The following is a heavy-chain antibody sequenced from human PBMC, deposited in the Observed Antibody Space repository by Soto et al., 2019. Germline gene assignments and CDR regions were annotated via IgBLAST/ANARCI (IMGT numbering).Heavy chain of an antibody. V-gene: IGHV3-33*01. J-gene: IGHJ4*02. Sequence: QVQLVESGGGVVQPGRSLRLSCAASGFTFSSYGMHWVRQAPGKGLEWVAVIWYDGSNKYYADSVKGRFTISRDNSKKTLNLQRNILGAEDTAVYDCARWVIAAGDYWGQGTLVTVSS. CDR1: GFTFSSYG. D-gene: IGHD6-13*01. CDR3: ARWVIAAGDY. CDR2: IWYDGSNK.